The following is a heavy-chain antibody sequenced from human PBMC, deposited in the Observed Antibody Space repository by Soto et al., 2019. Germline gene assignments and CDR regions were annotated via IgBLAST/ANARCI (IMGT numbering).Heavy chain of an antibody. Sequence: SETLSLTCTFSGGSISSYYWSWIRQPPGKGLEWIGYIYYSGSTNYNPSLKSRVTISVDTSKNQFSLKLSSVTAADTAVYYCASLYSSSYWFDPWGQGTLVTVSS. V-gene: IGHV4-59*01. CDR2: IYYSGST. J-gene: IGHJ5*02. D-gene: IGHD6-13*01. CDR3: ASLYSSSYWFDP. CDR1: GGSISSYY.